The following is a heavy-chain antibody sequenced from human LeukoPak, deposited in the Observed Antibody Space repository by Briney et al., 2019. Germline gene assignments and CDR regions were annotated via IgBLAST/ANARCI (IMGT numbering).Heavy chain of an antibody. CDR3: ARRSPGYSYSIDS. D-gene: IGHD5-18*01. J-gene: IGHJ4*02. CDR1: GGSISTYY. V-gene: IGHV4-59*08. Sequence: SETLSLTCTVSGGSISTYYWSWIRQPPGKGLELIGYIYYSGTTNYNPSLKSRVTISVDTSKNQFSLNLSSVTAADTAVYYCARRSPGYSYSIDSWGQGTLVTVSS. CDR2: IYYSGTT.